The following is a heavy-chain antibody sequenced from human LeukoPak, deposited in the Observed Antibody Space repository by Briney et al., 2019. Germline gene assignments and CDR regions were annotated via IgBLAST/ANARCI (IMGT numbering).Heavy chain of an antibody. V-gene: IGHV1-2*02. J-gene: IGHJ5*02. D-gene: IGHD3-10*01. CDR1: GYTFTGYY. CDR2: INPNSGGT. Sequence: GASVKVSCKASGYTFTGYYMHWVRQAPGQGLEWMGWINPNSGGTNYAQKFQGRVTMTRDTSISTAYMELSRLRSDDTAVYYCATMVRGARGNNNWFDPWGQGTLVTVSS. CDR3: ATMVRGARGNNNWFDP.